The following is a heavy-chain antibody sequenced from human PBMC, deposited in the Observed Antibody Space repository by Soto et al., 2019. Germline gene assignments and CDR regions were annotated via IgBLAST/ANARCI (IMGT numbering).Heavy chain of an antibody. J-gene: IGHJ6*02. CDR1: GYTFTSYG. D-gene: IGHD7-27*01. CDR3: ARELGNYYYYGMDV. V-gene: IGHV1-18*01. CDR2: ISAYNGHT. Sequence: QVQLVQSGAEVKKPGASVKVSCKASGYTFTSYGISWVRQAPGQGLEWMGWISAYNGHTNYAQILQGRVTMTTDTSTSTAYMELRSLRSGDTAVYYCARELGNYYYYGMDVWGQGTTVTVSS.